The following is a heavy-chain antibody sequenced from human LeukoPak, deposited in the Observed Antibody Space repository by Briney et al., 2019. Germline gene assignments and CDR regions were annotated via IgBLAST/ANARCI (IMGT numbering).Heavy chain of an antibody. Sequence: PSETLSLTCAVYGGSFSSYYWSWIRQPPGKGLEWIGYIYYSGSTNYNPSLKSRVTISVDTSKNQFSLKLSSVTAADTAVYYCARVHSPAISHYYYYMDVWGKGTTVTVSS. CDR2: IYYSGST. D-gene: IGHD5-18*01. V-gene: IGHV4-59*01. CDR3: ARVHSPAISHYYYYMDV. CDR1: GGSFSSYY. J-gene: IGHJ6*03.